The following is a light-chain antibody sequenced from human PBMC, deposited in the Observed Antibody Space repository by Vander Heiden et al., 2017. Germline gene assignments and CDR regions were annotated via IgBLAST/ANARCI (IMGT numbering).Light chain of an antibody. Sequence: QSVLTQPPSASGTPGQRVTISCSGASPNIGTNYVYWYQQLPGTAPKLLIYTTNQRPSGVPDRFSGSRSGTSASLAISGLRSEDEADYYCAAWDDILSAWVFGGGTKLTVL. CDR1: SPNIGTNY. CDR3: AAWDDILSAWV. J-gene: IGLJ3*02. V-gene: IGLV1-47*02. CDR2: TTN.